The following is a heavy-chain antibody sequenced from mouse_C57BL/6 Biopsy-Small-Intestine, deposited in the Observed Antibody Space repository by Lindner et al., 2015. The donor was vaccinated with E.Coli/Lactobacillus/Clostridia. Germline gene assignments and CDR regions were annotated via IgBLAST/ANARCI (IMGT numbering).Heavy chain of an antibody. CDR2: ITHSGET. Sequence: VQLQESGPGLVKPSQSLFLTCSIYWFPLLTSGYYWIWIRQSPGKPLEWMGYITHSGETFYNPSLQSPISITRETSKNQFFLQLNSVTTEDTAMYYCAGDSDGYWYFDVWGTGTTVTVSS. V-gene: IGHV12-3*01. J-gene: IGHJ1*03. D-gene: IGHD2-3*01. CDR3: AGDSDGYWYFDV. CDR1: FPLLTSGYY.